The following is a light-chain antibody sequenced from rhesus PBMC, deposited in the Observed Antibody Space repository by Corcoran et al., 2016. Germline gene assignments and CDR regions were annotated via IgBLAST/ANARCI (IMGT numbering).Light chain of an antibody. CDR1: ESVGSY. J-gene: IGKJ4*01. V-gene: IGKV3-40*01. Sequence: EIVMTQSPATLSLSPGETATLSCRASESVGSYLAWYQQKPGQAPKLLVHSASFRATGIPYRFSGSGSRTDFTLTISSLEPEDVGVYHCQQYNDLLTFGGGTKVEIK. CDR2: SAS. CDR3: QQYNDLLT.